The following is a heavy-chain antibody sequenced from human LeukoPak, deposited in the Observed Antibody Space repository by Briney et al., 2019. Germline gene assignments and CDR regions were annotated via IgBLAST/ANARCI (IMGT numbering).Heavy chain of an antibody. D-gene: IGHD6-13*01. J-gene: IGHJ4*02. CDR3: GIAAAGGYFDY. V-gene: IGHV3-66*02. Sequence: GGSLRLSCAASGFTVSSNYMSWVRQAPGKGLEWVSVIYSGGSTYYADSVKGRFTISRDNSKNTLYLQMNSPRAEDTAVYYCGIAAAGGYFDYWGQGTLVTVSS. CDR2: IYSGGST. CDR1: GFTVSSNY.